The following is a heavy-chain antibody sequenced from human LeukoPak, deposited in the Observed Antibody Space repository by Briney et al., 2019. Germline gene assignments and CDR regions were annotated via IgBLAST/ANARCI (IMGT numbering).Heavy chain of an antibody. Sequence: KSSETLSLTCTVSGYSISSGYYWGWIRQPPGKGLEWIGSIYHSGSTYYNPSLKSRVTISVDTSKNQFSLKLSSVTAADTAVYYCARSKDTYYYGSGSYSPSVGFDYWGQGTLVTVSS. CDR1: GYSISSGYY. D-gene: IGHD3-10*01. CDR3: ARSKDTYYYGSGSYSPSVGFDY. J-gene: IGHJ4*02. V-gene: IGHV4-38-2*02. CDR2: IYHSGST.